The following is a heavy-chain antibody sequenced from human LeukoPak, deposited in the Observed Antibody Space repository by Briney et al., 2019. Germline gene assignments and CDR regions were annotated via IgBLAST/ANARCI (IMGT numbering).Heavy chain of an antibody. Sequence: ASMKVSCKASGYSFVDNYMHWVRQAPGQGLEWMGWIMPNNGGTSYAQKFKGRVTMTSDTSISTLYMELSRLSSDDTAIYFCATDRGERPLDYWGQGTLVTVSS. J-gene: IGHJ4*02. CDR2: IMPNNGGT. V-gene: IGHV1-2*02. CDR3: ATDRGERPLDY. CDR1: GYSFVDNY. D-gene: IGHD5-24*01.